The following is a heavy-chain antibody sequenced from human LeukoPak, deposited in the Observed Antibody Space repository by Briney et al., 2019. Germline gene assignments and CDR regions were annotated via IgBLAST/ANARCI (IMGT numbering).Heavy chain of an antibody. CDR3: AKDGVQGSSWYGGYFGS. Sequence: GGSLRLSCAASGFTVSSNYMSWVRQAPGKGLEWVSVIYSGGSTYYADSVKGRFTISRDSSRNTLYLQMNSLRAEDTAVYYCAKDGVQGSSWYGGYFGSWGQGTLVTVSS. V-gene: IGHV3-66*01. CDR1: GFTVSSNY. CDR2: IYSGGST. J-gene: IGHJ4*02. D-gene: IGHD6-13*01.